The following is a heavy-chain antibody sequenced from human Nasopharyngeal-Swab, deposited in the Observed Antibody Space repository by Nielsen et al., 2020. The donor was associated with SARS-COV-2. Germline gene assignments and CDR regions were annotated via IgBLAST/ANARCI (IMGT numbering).Heavy chain of an antibody. CDR2: IYYSGST. V-gene: IGHV4-39*07. J-gene: IGHJ3*02. D-gene: IGHD6-19*01. CDR3: ARDQRSGWFDAFDI. Sequence: WTRQPPGKGLEWIGSIYYSGSTNYNPSLKSRVTISVDTSKNQFSLKLSSVTAADTAVYYCARDQRSGWFDAFDIWGQGTMVTVSS.